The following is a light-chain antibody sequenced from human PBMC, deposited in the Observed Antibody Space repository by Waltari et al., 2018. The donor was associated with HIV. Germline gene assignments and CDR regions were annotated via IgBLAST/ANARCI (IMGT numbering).Light chain of an antibody. V-gene: IGKV1-12*01. Sequence: IQMTQSPSSVSASVGDRVTISCRASQGIDTWLAWYQQKPGKAPKLLIYDASSLQSGVPSRFSGSGSETDFTLTINSLQPEDFATYYCQQANTFPRTFGQGTRLEIK. CDR2: DAS. J-gene: IGKJ5*01. CDR3: QQANTFPRT. CDR1: QGIDTW.